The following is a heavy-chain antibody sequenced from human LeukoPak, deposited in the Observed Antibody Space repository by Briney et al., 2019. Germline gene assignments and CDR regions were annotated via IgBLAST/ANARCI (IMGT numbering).Heavy chain of an antibody. V-gene: IGHV1-2*02. CDR3: ARGGCSSTSCYAYDY. D-gene: IGHD2-2*01. Sequence: ASVTVPCKASGYTFTDYNMHWVRQAPGQGLEWMGWINPYSGVTNYAQKFQARVTMTRDTCIRTAYMELSSLESEDTAVYYCARGGCSSTSCYAYDYWGQGTLVTVSS. CDR1: GYTFTDYN. J-gene: IGHJ4*02. CDR2: INPYSGVT.